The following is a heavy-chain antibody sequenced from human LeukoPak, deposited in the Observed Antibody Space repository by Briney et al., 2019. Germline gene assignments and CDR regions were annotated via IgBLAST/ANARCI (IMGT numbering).Heavy chain of an antibody. CDR2: IYSGGST. D-gene: IGHD6-13*01. CDR3: ARQLTPYYFDY. CDR1: GFTVSSNY. V-gene: IGHV3-53*01. Sequence: GGSLRLSCAASGFTVSSNYMSWVRQAPGKGLEWVSVIYSGGSTYYADSVKGRFTISGDNSKNTLYLQMNSLRAEDTAVYYCARQLTPYYFDYWGQGTLVTVSP. J-gene: IGHJ4*02.